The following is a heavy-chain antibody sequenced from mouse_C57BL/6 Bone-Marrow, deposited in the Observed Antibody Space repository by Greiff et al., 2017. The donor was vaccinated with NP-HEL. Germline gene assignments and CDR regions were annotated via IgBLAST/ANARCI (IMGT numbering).Heavy chain of an antibody. CDR3: ARNPYYYGSEYFDV. D-gene: IGHD1-1*01. V-gene: IGHV1-26*01. CDR2: INPNNGGT. Sequence: VQLQQSGPELVKPGASVKISCKASGYTFTDYYMNWVKQSHGKSLEWIGDINPNNGGTSYNQKFKGKATLTVDKSSSTAYMELRSLTSEDSAVYYCARNPYYYGSEYFDVWGTGTTVTVSS. J-gene: IGHJ1*03. CDR1: GYTFTDYY.